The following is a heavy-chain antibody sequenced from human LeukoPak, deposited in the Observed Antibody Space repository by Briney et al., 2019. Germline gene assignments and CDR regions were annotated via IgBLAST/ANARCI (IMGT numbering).Heavy chain of an antibody. CDR3: AGGIVVPAAIIGRNYCDY. CDR2: INHRGST. Sequence: PSETLSLTCAVYGGSFSGYYWSWIRQPPGKGLEWIGEINHRGSTNYNPSLKSRVTISVDTSKNQFSLKLSSVTAADTAVYYCAGGIVVPAAIIGRNYCDYWGQGTLVTVSS. V-gene: IGHV4-34*01. D-gene: IGHD2-2*01. CDR1: GGSFSGYY. J-gene: IGHJ4*02.